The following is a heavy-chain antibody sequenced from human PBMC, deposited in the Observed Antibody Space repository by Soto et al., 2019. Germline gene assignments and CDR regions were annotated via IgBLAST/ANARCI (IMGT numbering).Heavy chain of an antibody. D-gene: IGHD4-4*01. Sequence: PGGSLRLSCVASGFTVSSKFMSWVRQAPGKGLEWISVLYSGGDTYYADSVKGRFSISRDISNNTLYLQMNSLRADDAAVYFCARDAGYSSVYWEHYFDYWGQGSRVTSPQ. V-gene: IGHV3-53*01. J-gene: IGHJ4*02. CDR2: LYSGGDT. CDR3: ARDAGYSSVYWEHYFDY. CDR1: GFTVSSKF.